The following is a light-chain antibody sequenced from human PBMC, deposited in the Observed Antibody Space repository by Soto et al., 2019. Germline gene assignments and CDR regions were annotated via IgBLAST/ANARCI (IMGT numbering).Light chain of an antibody. CDR2: DND. J-gene: IGLJ2*01. CDR3: ATWDRSLSVGV. V-gene: IGLV1-51*01. CDR1: SSNIGNNY. Sequence: QSVLTQPPSVSAAPGQKVTISCSGSSSNIGNNYVFWYQQLPGTAPKLLIYDNDKRPSGIPDRFSGSKSGTSATLGITGLRTGDEADYYCATWDRSLSVGVFGGWTKLTVL.